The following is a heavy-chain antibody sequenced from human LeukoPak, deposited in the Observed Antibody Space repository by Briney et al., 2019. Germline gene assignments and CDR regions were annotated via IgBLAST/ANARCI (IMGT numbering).Heavy chain of an antibody. V-gene: IGHV4-34*01. J-gene: IGHJ6*02. D-gene: IGHD5-18*01. Sequence: SETLSLTCAVYGGSFSGYYWSWIRQPPGKGLEWIGEINHRGSTNYNPSLKSRVTISVDTSKNQFSLKLSSVTAADTAVYYCARGLRYSYGSFYYGMDVWGQGTTVTVSS. CDR2: INHRGST. CDR3: ARGLRYSYGSFYYGMDV. CDR1: GGSFSGYY.